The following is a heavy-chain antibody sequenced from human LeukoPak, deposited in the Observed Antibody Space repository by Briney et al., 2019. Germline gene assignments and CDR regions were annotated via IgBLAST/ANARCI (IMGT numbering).Heavy chain of an antibody. Sequence: ASAKVSCKASGYTFTSYDINWVRQATGQGLEWMGWMNPNSGNTGYAQKFQGRVTMTRNTSISTAYMELSSLRSEDTAVYYCARGDYYDSSGYYQNPNWFDPWGQGTLVTVSS. CDR3: ARGDYYDSSGYYQNPNWFDP. V-gene: IGHV1-8*01. J-gene: IGHJ5*02. CDR1: GYTFTSYD. D-gene: IGHD3-22*01. CDR2: MNPNSGNT.